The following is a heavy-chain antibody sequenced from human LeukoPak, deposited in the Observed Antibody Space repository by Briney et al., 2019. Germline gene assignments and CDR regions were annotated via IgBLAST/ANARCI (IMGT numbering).Heavy chain of an antibody. Sequence: GGSLRLSCATSGFTFSDHFMDWVRQAPGKGPEWVGRTRHKGNNYATEYAASVKGRFTISRDDSKNSLYLQMNSLKTDDTAVYYCVAMIRGVGYWGQGTLVTVSS. V-gene: IGHV3-72*01. CDR1: GFTFSDHF. CDR2: TRHKGNNYAT. CDR3: VAMIRGVGY. D-gene: IGHD3-10*01. J-gene: IGHJ4*02.